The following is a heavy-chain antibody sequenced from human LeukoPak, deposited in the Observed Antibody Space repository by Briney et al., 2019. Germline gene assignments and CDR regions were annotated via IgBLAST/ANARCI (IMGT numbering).Heavy chain of an antibody. Sequence: ASVKVSCKASGYTFTSYYMHWVRQAPGQGLEWMGIINPSGGSTSYAQKFQGRVIMTRDTSTSTVYMELSSLLSEDTAVYYCARDGSVYDFWSGYYTRNWLDPWGQGTLVTFSS. CDR3: ARDGSVYDFWSGYYTRNWLDP. J-gene: IGHJ5*02. V-gene: IGHV1-46*01. CDR2: INPSGGST. CDR1: GYTFTSYY. D-gene: IGHD3-3*01.